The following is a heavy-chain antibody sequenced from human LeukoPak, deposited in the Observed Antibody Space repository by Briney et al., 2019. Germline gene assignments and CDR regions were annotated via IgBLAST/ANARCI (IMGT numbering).Heavy chain of an antibody. CDR3: ARDIYDSGDFRGDF. J-gene: IGHJ4*02. CDR2: ISWNSGSI. V-gene: IGHV3-43*01. Sequence: GGSLRLSCAVSGFDFGDYTMHWVRQPPGKGLEWVSLISWNSGSIKYTESVKGRFTISRDNSKNSLYLQMSSLRTEDTALYYCARDIYDSGDFRGDFWGQGPLVTVSS. CDR1: GFDFGDYT. D-gene: IGHD3-22*01.